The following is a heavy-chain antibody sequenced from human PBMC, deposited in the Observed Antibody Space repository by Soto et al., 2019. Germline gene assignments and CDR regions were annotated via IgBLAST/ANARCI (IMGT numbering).Heavy chain of an antibody. CDR1: GYTFTGYY. V-gene: IGHV1-2*02. J-gene: IGHJ4*02. CDR2: INPDSGDT. Sequence: ASVKVSCKASGYTFTGYYMHWVRQAPGQGLEWVGWINPDSGDTNYAQKFQGRVTVTRDTSINTAYMEVNGLRSDDTAVYYCARFVSFTPTCTLFCGQATLVSVS. CDR3: ARFVSFTPTCTLF. D-gene: IGHD2-8*01.